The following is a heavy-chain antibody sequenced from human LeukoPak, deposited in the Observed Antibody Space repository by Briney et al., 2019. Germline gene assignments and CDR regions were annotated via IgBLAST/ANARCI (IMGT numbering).Heavy chain of an antibody. D-gene: IGHD2-15*01. Sequence: SETLSLTCTVSGGSIGSYYWSWIRQPPGKGLEWIGYIYYSGSTNYNPSLKSRVTISVDTSKSQFSLKLSSVTAADTAVYYCARGWTYCSGGSCYSEDWFDPWGQGTLVTVSS. CDR1: GGSIGSYY. J-gene: IGHJ5*02. CDR3: ARGWTYCSGGSCYSEDWFDP. V-gene: IGHV4-59*01. CDR2: IYYSGST.